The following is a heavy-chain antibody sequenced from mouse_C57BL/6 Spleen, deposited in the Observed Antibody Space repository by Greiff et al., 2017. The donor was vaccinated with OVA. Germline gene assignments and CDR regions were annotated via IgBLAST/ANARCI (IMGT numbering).Heavy chain of an antibody. CDR3: ARLDAMDY. Sequence: VQVVESGAELVKPGASVKISCKASGYAFSSYWMNWVKQRPGKGLEWIGQIYPGDGDTNYNGKFKGKATLTADKSSSTAYMQLSSLTSEDSAVYFCARLDAMDYWGQGTSVTVSS. CDR2: IYPGDGDT. J-gene: IGHJ4*01. V-gene: IGHV1-80*01. CDR1: GYAFSSYW.